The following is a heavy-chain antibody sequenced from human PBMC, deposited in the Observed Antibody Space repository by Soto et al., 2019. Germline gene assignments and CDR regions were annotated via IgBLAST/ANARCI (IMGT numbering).Heavy chain of an antibody. J-gene: IGHJ6*02. CDR2: IYSGGST. CDR3: ARDTSPDYYYGMDV. CDR1: GFTVSSNY. Sequence: EVQLVETGGGLIQPGGSLRLSCAASGFTVSSNYMSWVRQAPGKGLEWVSVIYSGGSTYYADSVKGRFTISRDNSKNTPYLQMNSLRAEDTAVYYCARDTSPDYYYGMDVWGQGTTVTVSS. V-gene: IGHV3-53*02.